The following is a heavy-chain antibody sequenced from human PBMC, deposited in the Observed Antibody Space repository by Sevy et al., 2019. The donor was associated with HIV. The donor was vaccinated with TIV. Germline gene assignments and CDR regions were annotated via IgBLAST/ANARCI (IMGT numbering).Heavy chain of an antibody. CDR3: ARGWAYPDS. J-gene: IGHJ4*02. Sequence: GGSLRLSCAASEFTFIKFAMSWVRQAPGKGLEWVASIKEVGSETYYVDSVKGRFTISRDNAKNSLFLQMNILRAEDTAVYYCARGWAYPDSWGQGSLVTVSS. CDR2: IKEVGSET. CDR1: EFTFIKFA. V-gene: IGHV3-7*03.